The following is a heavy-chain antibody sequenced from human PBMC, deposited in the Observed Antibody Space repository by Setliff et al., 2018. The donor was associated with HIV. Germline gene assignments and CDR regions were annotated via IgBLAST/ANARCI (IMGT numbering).Heavy chain of an antibody. V-gene: IGHV1-8*02. Sequence: ASVKVSCKASGYTFTNSDINWVRQAPGQGLEWMGWMNPKSGNTGYAQKFQGRVTMTSNTFIGTAYMELRRLRFDDTAVYYCARARLQGIVTAVGPRDNCLDPWGQGTRVTVSS. CDR1: GYTFTNSD. J-gene: IGHJ5*02. CDR3: ARARLQGIVTAVGPRDNCLDP. D-gene: IGHD1-26*01. CDR2: MNPKSGNT.